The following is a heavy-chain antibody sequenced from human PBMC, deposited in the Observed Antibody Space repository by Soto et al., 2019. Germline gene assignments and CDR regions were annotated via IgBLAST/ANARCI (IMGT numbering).Heavy chain of an antibody. D-gene: IGHD2-21*02. CDR2: IYPGDSDT. CDR3: ARQTYCGGDCYYNWFDP. CDR1: GYSFTSYW. V-gene: IGHV5-51*01. J-gene: IGHJ5*02. Sequence: GESLKISCKGSGYSFTSYWIGWVRQMPGKALEWMGIIYPGDSDTRYSPSFQGQVTISADKSISTAYLQWSSLKASDTAMYYCARQTYCGGDCYYNWFDPWGQGTLVTVSS.